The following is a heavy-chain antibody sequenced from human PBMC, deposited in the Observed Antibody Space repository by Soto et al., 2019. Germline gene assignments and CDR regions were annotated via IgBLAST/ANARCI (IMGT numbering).Heavy chain of an antibody. V-gene: IGHV4-34*01. D-gene: IGHD3-10*01. CDR2: ITHTGST. CDR1: GASFSGYY. CDR3: VGLRGPLRLINCIDP. J-gene: IGHJ5*02. Sequence: SEALSVTCAVNGASFSGYYWNWICQPPGKGLEWIGEITHTGSTDYSPSLKSRVTISVDTSKYQFFLRLTSVTAADTAVYYCVGLRGPLRLINCIDPWGQGAQVT.